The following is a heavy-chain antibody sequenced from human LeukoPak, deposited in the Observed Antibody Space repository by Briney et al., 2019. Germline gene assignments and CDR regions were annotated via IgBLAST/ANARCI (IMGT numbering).Heavy chain of an antibody. D-gene: IGHD4-23*01. V-gene: IGHV3-64*01. CDR2: ISSNGGST. CDR1: GFTFSSYA. CDR3: ATDYGYGGNSGLLFDY. J-gene: IGHJ4*02. Sequence: GSLRLSCAASGFTFSSYAMHWVRQAPGKGLEYVSAISSNGGSTYYANSVKGRFTISRDNSKNTLYLQMGSLRAEDMAVYYCATDYGYGGNSGLLFDYWGQGTLVTVSS.